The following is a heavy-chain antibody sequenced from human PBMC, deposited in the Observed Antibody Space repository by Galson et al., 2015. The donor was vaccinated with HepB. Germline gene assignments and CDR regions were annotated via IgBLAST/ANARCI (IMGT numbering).Heavy chain of an antibody. J-gene: IGHJ2*01. D-gene: IGHD3-3*01. CDR2: IYHSGST. Sequence: TLSLTCAVSGGSISSGGYSWSWIRQPPGKGLEWIGYIYHSGSTYYNPSLKSRVTISVDRSKNQFSPKLSSVTAADTAVYYCVRCFGVVILGNFEGWYFDLWGRGTLVTVSS. CDR1: GGSISSGGYS. CDR3: VRCFGVVILGNFEGWYFDL. V-gene: IGHV4-30-2*01.